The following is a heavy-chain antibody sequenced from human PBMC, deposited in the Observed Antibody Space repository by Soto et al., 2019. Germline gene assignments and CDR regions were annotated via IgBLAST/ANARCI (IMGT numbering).Heavy chain of an antibody. Sequence: GGSLRLSCAASGFPFSSYGMHWVRQAPGKGLEWVAVITYDGSNKYHADSVKGRFTISRDNSKTTLYLQMNSLRAEDTAVYYCAKAEYCSGGSCSWLLDYWGQGTLVTVSS. J-gene: IGHJ4*02. CDR1: GFPFSSYG. D-gene: IGHD2-15*01. CDR3: AKAEYCSGGSCSWLLDY. CDR2: ITYDGSNK. V-gene: IGHV3-30*18.